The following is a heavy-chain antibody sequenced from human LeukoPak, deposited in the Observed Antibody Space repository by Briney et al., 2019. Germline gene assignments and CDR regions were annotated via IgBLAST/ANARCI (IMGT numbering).Heavy chain of an antibody. CDR2: IRNDGSKE. D-gene: IGHD2-21*02. CDR1: GFTFSSYR. CDR3: AKDWSVTAPGY. J-gene: IGHJ4*02. V-gene: IGHV3-30*02. Sequence: QPGGSLRLSCAASGFTFSSYRMHWVRQAPGKGPEWVAFIRNDGSKEYYAESVKGRFTISKDNSKNTLYLQMNGLRAEDTAVYYCAKDWSVTAPGYWGQGTLVTVSS.